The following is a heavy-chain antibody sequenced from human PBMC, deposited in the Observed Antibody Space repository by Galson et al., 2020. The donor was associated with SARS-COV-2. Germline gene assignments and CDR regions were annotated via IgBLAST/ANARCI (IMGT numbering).Heavy chain of an antibody. J-gene: IGHJ6*02. D-gene: IGHD2-15*01. CDR1: GYTLTELS. CDR3: ATALLLDYYYYGMDV. V-gene: IGHV1-24*01. CDR2: FDPQDGET. Sequence: ASVQVSCKVSGYTLTELSMHCVRQAPGKGLEWMGGFDPQDGETIYAQKFQGRVTMTEDTSTDTAYMELSSLRSEDTAVYYCATALLLDYYYYGMDVWGQGTTVTVSS.